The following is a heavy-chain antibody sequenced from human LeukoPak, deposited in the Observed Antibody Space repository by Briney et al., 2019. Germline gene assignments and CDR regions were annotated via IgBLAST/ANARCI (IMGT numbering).Heavy chain of an antibody. J-gene: IGHJ3*02. V-gene: IGHV3-48*01. CDR1: GFTFSTYS. CDR3: ARDGGSGIAARGAFDI. D-gene: IGHD6-6*01. Sequence: GGSLRLSCVASGFTFSTYSMNWVRQAPGKGLEWVSYISSSSSTIYYADSVKGRFTISRDNAKNSLYLQMNSLRAEDTAVYYCARDGGSGIAARGAFDIWGQGTMVTVSS. CDR2: ISSSSSTI.